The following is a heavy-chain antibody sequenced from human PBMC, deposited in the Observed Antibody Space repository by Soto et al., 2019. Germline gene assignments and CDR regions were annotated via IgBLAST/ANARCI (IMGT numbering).Heavy chain of an antibody. CDR2: IKQDGSEK. CDR3: AGCGAPTGDPRHHAFAI. Sequence: GGSLRLSCAASGFTFSSYWMSWVRQAPGKGLEWVANIKQDGSEKYYVDSVKGRFTISRDNAKNSLYLQMNSLRAEDTAVYYCAGCGAPTGDPRHHAFAIWGQGTMVTVSS. J-gene: IGHJ3*02. D-gene: IGHD7-27*01. V-gene: IGHV3-7*01. CDR1: GFTFSSYW.